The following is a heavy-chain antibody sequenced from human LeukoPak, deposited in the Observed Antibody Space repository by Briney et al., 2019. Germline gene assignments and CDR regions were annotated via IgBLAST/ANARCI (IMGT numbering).Heavy chain of an antibody. Sequence: GGSLRLSCAASEFTFSNAWMSWVRHAPGKGLEWVGRIKSKTDGGTTDYAAPVKGRFTISRDDSKNTLYLQMNSLKTEDTAVYYCTRRHDYGDYLNWFDPWGQGTLVTVSS. CDR2: IKSKTDGGTT. V-gene: IGHV3-15*01. J-gene: IGHJ5*02. CDR3: TRRHDYGDYLNWFDP. CDR1: EFTFSNAW. D-gene: IGHD4-17*01.